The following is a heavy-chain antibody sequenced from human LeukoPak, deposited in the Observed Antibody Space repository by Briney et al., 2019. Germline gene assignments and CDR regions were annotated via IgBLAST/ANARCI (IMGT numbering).Heavy chain of an antibody. Sequence: ASVKVSCKASGYTFTSYYMHWVRQAPGQGLEWMGWINPNSGGTNYAQKFQGRVTMTRDTSISTAYMELSRLRSDDTAVYYCARVMSDTAMVTGYWGQGTLVTVSS. D-gene: IGHD5-18*01. CDR1: GYTFTSYY. CDR2: INPNSGGT. V-gene: IGHV1-2*02. J-gene: IGHJ4*02. CDR3: ARVMSDTAMVTGY.